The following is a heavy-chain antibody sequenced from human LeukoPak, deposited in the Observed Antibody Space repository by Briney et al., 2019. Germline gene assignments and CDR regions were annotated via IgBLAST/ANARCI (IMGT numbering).Heavy chain of an antibody. V-gene: IGHV5-51*01. D-gene: IGHD6-19*01. CDR3: ARPTWWEVAAADY. CDR2: VFPDDSDT. CDR1: GYRFSNYW. J-gene: IGHJ4*02. Sequence: GESLKISCQGSGYRFSNYWIAWVRQIPGKGLEWMGAVFPDDSDTRDSPSFEGRVTISADKSTSTAYLQWSSLEASDTAIYYCARPTWWEVAAADYWGQGPLVTVSS.